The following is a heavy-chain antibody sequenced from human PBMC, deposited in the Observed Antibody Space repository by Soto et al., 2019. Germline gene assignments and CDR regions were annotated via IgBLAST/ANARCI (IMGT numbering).Heavy chain of an antibody. CDR1: GFTFSSYG. V-gene: IGHV3-33*01. CDR2: IWYDGSNK. J-gene: IGHJ4*02. D-gene: IGHD3-22*01. CDR3: ARDLNQDYYDSSGYYQPLFDY. Sequence: GGSLRLSCAASGFTFSSYGMHWVRQAPGKGLEWVAVIWYDGSNKYYADSVKGRFTISRDNSKNTLYLQMNSLRAEDTAVYYCARDLNQDYYDSSGYYQPLFDYWGQGTLVTVSS.